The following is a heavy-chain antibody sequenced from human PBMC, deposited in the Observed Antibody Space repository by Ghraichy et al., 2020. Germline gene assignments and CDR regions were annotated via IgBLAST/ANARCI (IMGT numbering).Heavy chain of an antibody. Sequence: GESLNISCAASGFTFSSYSINWVRQAPGKGLEWVSYIGSGGSSIYYADSVKGRFTISRDNAKNSLYLHMNSLRAEDTALYYCARDGCGGRTCYFGYWGQGALVTVSS. CDR1: GFTFSSYS. J-gene: IGHJ4*02. V-gene: IGHV3-48*04. CDR2: IGSGGSSI. D-gene: IGHD2-21*01. CDR3: ARDGCGGRTCYFGY.